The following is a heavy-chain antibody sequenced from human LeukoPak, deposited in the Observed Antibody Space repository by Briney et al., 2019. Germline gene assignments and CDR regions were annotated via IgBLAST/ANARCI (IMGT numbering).Heavy chain of an antibody. D-gene: IGHD5-24*01. V-gene: IGHV3-23*01. CDR3: AKNIEYMDV. Sequence: PGGSLRLSCAASGFTFDDYAMHWVRQAPGKGLEWVSAISGSGGSTYYADSVKGRFTISRDNSKNTLYLQMNSLRAEDTAVYYCAKNIEYMDVWGKGTTATISS. CDR2: ISGSGGST. J-gene: IGHJ6*03. CDR1: GFTFDDYA.